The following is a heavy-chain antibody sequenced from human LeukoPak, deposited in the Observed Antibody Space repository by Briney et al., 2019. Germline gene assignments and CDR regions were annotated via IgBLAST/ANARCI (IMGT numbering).Heavy chain of an antibody. CDR2: ISYDGSNK. V-gene: IGHV3-30*04. J-gene: IGHJ6*02. D-gene: IGHD2-21*02. CDR3: ARDEVTHISKYYHYYGMDV. Sequence: GRSLRLSCAASGFTFSSYAMHWVRQAPGKGLEWVAVISYDGSNKYYADSVKGRFTISRDNSKNTLYLQMNSLRAEDTAVYYCARDEVTHISKYYHYYGMDVWGQGTTVTVSS. CDR1: GFTFSSYA.